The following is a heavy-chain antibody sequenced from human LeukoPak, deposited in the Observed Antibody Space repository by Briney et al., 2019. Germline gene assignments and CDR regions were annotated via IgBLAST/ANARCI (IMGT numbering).Heavy chain of an antibody. Sequence: SETLSLTCTVSGGSISSGSYYWSWIRQPPGMGLEWIGYIYHSGSTYYNPSLKSRVTISVDRSKNQFSLKLSSVTAADTAVYYCARAQNYDILTGYSTFDIWGQGTMVTVSS. CDR2: IYHSGST. CDR1: GGSISSGSYY. CDR3: ARAQNYDILTGYSTFDI. V-gene: IGHV4-30-2*01. J-gene: IGHJ3*02. D-gene: IGHD3-9*01.